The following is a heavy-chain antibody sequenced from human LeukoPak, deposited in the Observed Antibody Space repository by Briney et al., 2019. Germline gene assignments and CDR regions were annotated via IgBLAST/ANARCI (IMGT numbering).Heavy chain of an antibody. D-gene: IGHD6-13*01. CDR3: ARIKAAAGTPYFDY. V-gene: IGHV2-70*11. CDR1: GFSLSTSGMC. Sequence: SGPALAKPTQTLTLTCAFSGFSLSTSGMCVSWIRQPPGKALEWLVRIVWDDEKYYSTSLKTRLTISKDTSKNQVVLTMTNMDPVDTDTYYCARIKAAAGTPYFDYWGQGALVTVSS. J-gene: IGHJ4*02. CDR2: IVWDDEK.